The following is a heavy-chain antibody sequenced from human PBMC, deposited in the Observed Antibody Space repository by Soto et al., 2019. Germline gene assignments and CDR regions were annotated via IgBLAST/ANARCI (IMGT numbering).Heavy chain of an antibody. CDR1: GLLFSGSA. V-gene: IGHV3-73*02. CDR2: IRSKTNSYAT. J-gene: IGHJ4*02. D-gene: IGHD3-10*01. Sequence: EMQLVESGGGLVQPGGSLKLSCAASGLLFSGSAIHWVRQASGKGLEWVGRIRSKTNSYATAYAASLKGRVTISRDDSKNTAYLQINSLKAEDTGVYFCTGPTGGYLDYWGQGTLVTVSS. CDR3: TGPTGGYLDY.